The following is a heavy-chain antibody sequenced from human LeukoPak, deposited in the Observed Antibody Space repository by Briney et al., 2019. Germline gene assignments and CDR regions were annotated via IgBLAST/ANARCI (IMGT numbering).Heavy chain of an antibody. D-gene: IGHD4-23*01. V-gene: IGHV3-53*01. CDR2: IYRGGST. CDR3: ARDEDDYGGKD. Sequence: GGSLRLSCAASGFTVSSNYMSWVRQAPGKGPEWVSVIYRGGSTYYADSVKGRFTISRDNSKNTLHLQMNSLRAEDTAVYFCARDEDDYGGKDWGQGTLVTVSS. CDR1: GFTVSSNY. J-gene: IGHJ4*02.